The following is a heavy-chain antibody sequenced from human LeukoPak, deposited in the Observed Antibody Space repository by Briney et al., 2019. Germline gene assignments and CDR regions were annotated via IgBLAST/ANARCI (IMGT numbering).Heavy chain of an antibody. D-gene: IGHD3-22*01. V-gene: IGHV4-61*02. CDR3: ARSRYDGSGYYFEGEIHFDY. Sequence: PSQTLSLTCTFSGDPIGSGSYQWSWIRQTAGKGLEWIGRIYINGNTNYNPSLKSRVTISLDTSKNQFSLKLISVTAADTAVYYCARSRYDGSGYYFEGEIHFDYWGQGTPVTVSS. CDR2: IYINGNT. CDR1: GDPIGSGSYQ. J-gene: IGHJ4*02.